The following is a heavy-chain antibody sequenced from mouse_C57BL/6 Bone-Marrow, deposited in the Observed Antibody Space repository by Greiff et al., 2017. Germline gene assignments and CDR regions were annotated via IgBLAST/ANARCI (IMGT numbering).Heavy chain of an antibody. Sequence: VNLVESGAELARPGASVKLSCKASGYTFTSYGISWVKQRTGQGLEWIGEIYPRSGNTYYNEKFKGKATLTADKSSSTAYMELRSLTSEDSAVYFCAKTAQVPLDYWGQGTTLTVSS. CDR3: AKTAQVPLDY. D-gene: IGHD3-2*02. CDR1: GYTFTSYG. V-gene: IGHV1-81*01. CDR2: IYPRSGNT. J-gene: IGHJ2*01.